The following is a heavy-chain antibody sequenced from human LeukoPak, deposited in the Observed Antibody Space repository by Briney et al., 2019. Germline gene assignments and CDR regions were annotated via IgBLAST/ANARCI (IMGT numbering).Heavy chain of an antibody. CDR2: ILPSGGDT. D-gene: IGHD1-26*01. J-gene: IGHJ3*02. CDR3: AKGGGRPKGDAFDI. Sequence: GGSLRLSCAASGFTFTSYAMTWVRQVPGKGLEWVSTILPSGGDTYHAGSVKGRFSISRDNSKDTLYLQMNSLRAEDTALYYCAKGGGRPKGDAFDIWGQGTMVTVSS. V-gene: IGHV3-23*01. CDR1: GFTFTSYA.